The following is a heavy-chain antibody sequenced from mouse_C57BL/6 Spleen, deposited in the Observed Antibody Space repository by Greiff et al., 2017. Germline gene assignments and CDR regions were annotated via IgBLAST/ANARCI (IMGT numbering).Heavy chain of an antibody. Sequence: VMLVESGPGLVAPSQSLSITCTVSGFSLTSYGVHWVRQPPGKGLEWLVVIWSDGSTTYNSALNSRLSISKDNSKSQVFLKMNSLQTDDTAMYYCARHGDYYGSSSTSPFAYWGQGTLVTVSA. CDR2: IWSDGST. CDR1: GFSLTSYG. D-gene: IGHD1-1*01. V-gene: IGHV2-6-1*01. J-gene: IGHJ3*01. CDR3: ARHGDYYGSSSTSPFAY.